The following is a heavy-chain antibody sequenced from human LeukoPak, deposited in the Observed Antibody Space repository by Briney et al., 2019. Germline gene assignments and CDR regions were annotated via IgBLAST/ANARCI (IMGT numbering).Heavy chain of an antibody. CDR2: ISSSGSII. V-gene: IGHV3-11*04. Sequence: PGGSLRLSCAASGFTFSDYYMSWIRQAPGKGLEWVSYISSSGSIIYCADSVKGRFTISRDNAKNSLYLQMNSLRAEDTAVYYCARAERNNWFDPWGQGTLVTVSS. CDR1: GFTFSDYY. J-gene: IGHJ5*02. CDR3: ARAERNNWFDP.